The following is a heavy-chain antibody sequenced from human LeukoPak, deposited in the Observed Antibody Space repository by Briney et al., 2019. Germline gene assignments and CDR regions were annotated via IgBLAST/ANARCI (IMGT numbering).Heavy chain of an antibody. J-gene: IGHJ6*03. CDR1: GFTVSSNY. V-gene: IGHV3-53*01. CDR3: ARVLSGRGSLYDYYYYMDV. CDR2: TYSNGRT. D-gene: IGHD3-10*01. Sequence: GGSLRLSCAASGFTVSSNYRSWVRQAPGKGLEWVSVTYSNGRTYYAESVKGRVTISRDISKNTLYLKMNSLRAEDTAVYYCARVLSGRGSLYDYYYYMDVWGKGTTVTISS.